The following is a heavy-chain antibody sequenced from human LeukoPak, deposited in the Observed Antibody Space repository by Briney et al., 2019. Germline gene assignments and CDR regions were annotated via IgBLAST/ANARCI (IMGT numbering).Heavy chain of an antibody. J-gene: IGHJ4*02. CDR1: GGSISSYY. CDR3: ARAGYSYGYGY. Sequence: SETLSLXCTVSGGSISSYYWSWIRQPPGKGLEWIGYIYYSGSTNYNPSLKSRVTISVDTSKNQFSLKLSSVTAADTAVYYCARAGYSYGYGYWGQGTLVTVSS. D-gene: IGHD5-18*01. V-gene: IGHV4-59*01. CDR2: IYYSGST.